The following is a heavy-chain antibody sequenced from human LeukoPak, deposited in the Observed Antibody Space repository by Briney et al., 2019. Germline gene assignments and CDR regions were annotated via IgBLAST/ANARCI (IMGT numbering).Heavy chain of an antibody. V-gene: IGHV3-7*01. J-gene: IGHJ5*02. D-gene: IGHD1-7*01. CDR2: IKRDGSEK. CDR3: ARGQTTFGP. CDR1: GFAFSSYW. Sequence: TGGSLRLSCAVSGFAFSSYWMSWVRHAPGRGLEWVANIKRDGSEKYYVESVKGRFTISRDNAKNSLFLQMNSLTAEDTAVYYCARGQTTFGPWGQGTLVTVSS.